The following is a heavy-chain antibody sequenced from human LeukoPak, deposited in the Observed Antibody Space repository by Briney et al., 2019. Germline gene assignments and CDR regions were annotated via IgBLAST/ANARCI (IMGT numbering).Heavy chain of an antibody. CDR1: GYTFTGYY. CDR2: INTNTGNP. Sequence: ASVKVSCKASGYTFTGYYMHWVRQAPGQGFEWMGWINTNTGNPTYAQGFTGRFVFSLDTSVSTAYLQISSLKAEDTAVYYCAREGDIVATEGAFDIWGQGTMVTVSS. D-gene: IGHD5-12*01. V-gene: IGHV7-4-1*02. CDR3: AREGDIVATEGAFDI. J-gene: IGHJ3*02.